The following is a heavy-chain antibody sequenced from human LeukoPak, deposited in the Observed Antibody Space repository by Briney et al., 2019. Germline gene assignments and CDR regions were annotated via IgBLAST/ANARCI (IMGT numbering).Heavy chain of an antibody. V-gene: IGHV4-59*01. CDR2: IYYSGST. CDR3: ARVLASYWYFDL. J-gene: IGHJ2*01. D-gene: IGHD3-3*02. Sequence: SETLSLTCTVSGGSISSYYWSWIRQPPGKGLEWIGYIYYSGSTNYNPSLKSRVTLSVDTSKNQFSLKLSSVTAADTAVYYCARVLASYWYFDLWGRGTLVTVSS. CDR1: GGSISSYY.